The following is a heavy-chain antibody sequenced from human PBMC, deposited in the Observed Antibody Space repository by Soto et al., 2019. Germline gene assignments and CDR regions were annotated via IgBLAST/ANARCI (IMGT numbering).Heavy chain of an antibody. D-gene: IGHD4-17*01. CDR3: ARGGYGGNSVWDY. V-gene: IGHV4-61*01. J-gene: IGHJ4*02. CDR1: GGSVNTAPYH. Sequence: PSETLSLTCTVSGGSVNTAPYHWSWIRQSPRNGLEWIGNIYYTGSTNYNPSFESRVAISLDTSNNQFSLRLTSLTAADTAVYYCARGGYGGNSVWDYWGQGTLVTVSS. CDR2: IYYTGST.